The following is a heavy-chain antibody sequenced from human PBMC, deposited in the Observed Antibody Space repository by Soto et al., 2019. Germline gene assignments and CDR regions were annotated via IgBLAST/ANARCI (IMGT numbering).Heavy chain of an antibody. V-gene: IGHV4-30-4*01. D-gene: IGHD6-19*01. Sequence: SETLSLTCTVSGGSITSGDYYWSWVRQTPGKGLEFLGYIYYSRTTYSIPSLKSRLTISDDPSKNQFSLKLLSVTAADTAVHYCPRMSRQRIVEAGSSGYCEYWGQGNLVTVAS. CDR3: PRMSRQRIVEAGSSGYCEY. CDR1: GGSITSGDYY. CDR2: IYYSRTT. J-gene: IGHJ4*02.